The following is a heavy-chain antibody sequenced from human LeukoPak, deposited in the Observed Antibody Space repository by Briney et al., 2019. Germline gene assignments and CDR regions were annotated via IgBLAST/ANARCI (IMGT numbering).Heavy chain of an antibody. CDR2: IIPIFGTA. CDR3: ARGYCSGGSCYQNY. J-gene: IGHJ4*02. Sequence: ASVKVSCKASGGTFSSYAISWVRQAPGQGLGWMGGIIPIFGTANYAQKFQGRVTITADESTSTAYMELSSLRSEDTAVYYCARGYCSGGSCYQNYWGQGTLVTVSS. V-gene: IGHV1-69*01. D-gene: IGHD2-15*01. CDR1: GGTFSSYA.